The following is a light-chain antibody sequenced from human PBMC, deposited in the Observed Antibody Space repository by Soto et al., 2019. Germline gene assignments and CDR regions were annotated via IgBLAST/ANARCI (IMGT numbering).Light chain of an antibody. Sequence: EIVLTQSPGTLSLSPGERATLSCRASQSVSNNYLAWYQQKPGQAPRLLIYGASNRATGIPARVSGGGSGTQFSLTISSLQSEDFAVYYCQQYGGSPRTFGQGTKVDIK. CDR2: GAS. CDR1: QSVSNNY. V-gene: IGKV3-20*01. CDR3: QQYGGSPRT. J-gene: IGKJ1*01.